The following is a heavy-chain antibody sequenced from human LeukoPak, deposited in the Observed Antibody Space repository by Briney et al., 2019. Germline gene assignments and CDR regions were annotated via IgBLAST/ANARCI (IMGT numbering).Heavy chain of an antibody. CDR2: IYYSGST. Sequence: NTSETLSLTCTVSGGSISSSSYYWGWIRQPPGKGLEWIGSIYYSGSTYYNPSLKSRVTISVDTSKNQFSLKLSSVTAADTAVYYCAREMVRGVNYYYYYYMDVWGKGTTVTVSS. J-gene: IGHJ6*03. CDR3: AREMVRGVNYYYYYYMDV. CDR1: GGSISSSSYY. V-gene: IGHV4-39*07. D-gene: IGHD3-10*01.